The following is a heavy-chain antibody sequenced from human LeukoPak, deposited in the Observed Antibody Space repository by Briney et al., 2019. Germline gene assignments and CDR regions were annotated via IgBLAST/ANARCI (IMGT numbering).Heavy chain of an antibody. Sequence: GGSLRLSCTASGFSSSDHYIDWVRQAPGKGLEWVGRTGNKADGHTTEYAASVRGRFIISREDSSNSLYLQMNSLKTEDTAVYYCTRGYSGISVYAFDIWGPGTMVTVSS. CDR2: TGNKADGHTT. D-gene: IGHD1-26*01. CDR3: TRGYSGISVYAFDI. V-gene: IGHV3-72*01. J-gene: IGHJ3*02. CDR1: GFSSSDHY.